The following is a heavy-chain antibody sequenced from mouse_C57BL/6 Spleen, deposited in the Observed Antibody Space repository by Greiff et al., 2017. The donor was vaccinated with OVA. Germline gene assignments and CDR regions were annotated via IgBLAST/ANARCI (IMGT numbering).Heavy chain of an antibody. Sequence: VQLVESGPELVKPGASVKISCKASGYAFSSSWMNWVKQRPGKGLEWIGRIYPGDGDTNYNGKFKGKATLTADKSSSTAYMQLSSLTSEDSAVYFCARSDYYGSSYVRGFAYWGQGTLVTVSA. V-gene: IGHV1-82*01. CDR1: GYAFSSSW. D-gene: IGHD1-1*01. CDR3: ARSDYYGSSYVRGFAY. J-gene: IGHJ3*01. CDR2: IYPGDGDT.